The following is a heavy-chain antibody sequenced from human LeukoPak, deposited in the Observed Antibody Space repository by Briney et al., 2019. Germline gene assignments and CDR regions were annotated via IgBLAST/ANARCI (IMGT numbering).Heavy chain of an antibody. CDR1: GFTFDDYG. J-gene: IGHJ4*02. V-gene: IGHV3-20*01. CDR2: INWNGGNT. D-gene: IGHD2-2*02. CDR3: ARTSRGKYQLLYGVVDY. Sequence: RPGGSLRLSCAASGFTFDDYGMSWVRQTPGKGLEWVSGINWNGGNTGYADSVKGRFTISRDNAKNSLYLQMNSLRAEDTALYHCARTSRGKYQLLYGVVDYWGQGTLVTVSS.